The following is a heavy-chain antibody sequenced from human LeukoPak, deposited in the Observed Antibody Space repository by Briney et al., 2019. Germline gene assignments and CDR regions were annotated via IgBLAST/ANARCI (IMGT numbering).Heavy chain of an antibody. CDR1: GYTFTSYD. D-gene: IGHD2-2*01. CDR2: MNPNSGNT. CDR3: ARGFYCTSTSCYAQYFDY. V-gene: IGHV1-8*01. J-gene: IGHJ4*02. Sequence: ASVKVSCKASGYTFTSYDINWVRQATGQGLEWMGWMNPNSGNTGCAQKFQGRVNMTRNTSISTAYMELSSLRSVDTAVYYCARGFYCTSTSCYAQYFDYWGQGALVTASS.